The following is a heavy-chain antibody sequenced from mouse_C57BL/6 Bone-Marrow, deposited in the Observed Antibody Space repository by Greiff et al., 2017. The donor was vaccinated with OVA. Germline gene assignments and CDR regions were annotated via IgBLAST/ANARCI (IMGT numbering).Heavy chain of an antibody. CDR1: GFTFSSYC. Sequence: EVQLVESGGDLVKPGGSLKLSCAASGFTFSSYCMSWVRQTPDKRLEWVATISSGGSYTYYPDSVKGRFTISRDNAKNTLYLQISSLKSEDTAMYCLARDIYYGSSCADWYFDVWGTGTTVTVSS. CDR3: ARDIYYGSSCADWYFDV. J-gene: IGHJ1*03. V-gene: IGHV5-6*01. CDR2: ISSGGSYT. D-gene: IGHD1-1*01.